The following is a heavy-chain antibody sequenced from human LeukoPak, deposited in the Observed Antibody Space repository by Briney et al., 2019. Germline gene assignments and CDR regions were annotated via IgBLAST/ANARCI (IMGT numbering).Heavy chain of an antibody. CDR1: GYIFTDYY. J-gene: IGHJ4*02. V-gene: IGHV1-2*02. CDR3: ARGRDLSSSGGHRDSDH. CDR2: INPNTGDT. D-gene: IGHD3-22*01. Sequence: ASVEVSCKASGYIFTDYYIHWVRQAPGQGLEWMGWINPNTGDTKYAQKFQGRVTMTRDTSISTAYMELSRLRSDDTVVYYCARGRDLSSSGGHRDSDHWGQGTLVTVSS.